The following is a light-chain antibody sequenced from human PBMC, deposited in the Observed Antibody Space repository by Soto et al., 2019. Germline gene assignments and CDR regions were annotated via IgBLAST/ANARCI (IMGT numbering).Light chain of an antibody. CDR1: QSISSW. CDR3: QQYNSYPWT. Sequence: DIQMTQSPSTLSASVGDRVTITCRASQSISSWLAWYQQQPGKAPKLLIYKASSLESGVPSRFSGSGSGTEFTLTISSLQPDDFATYYCQQYNSYPWTFGQGNKVEIK. J-gene: IGKJ1*01. V-gene: IGKV1-5*03. CDR2: KAS.